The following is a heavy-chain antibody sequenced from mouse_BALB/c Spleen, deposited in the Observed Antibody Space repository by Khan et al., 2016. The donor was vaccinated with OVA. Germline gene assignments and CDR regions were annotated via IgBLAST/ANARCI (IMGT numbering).Heavy chain of an antibody. CDR2: IYPGSGNT. Sequence: VQLQESGPELVKPGASVKISCKASGYTFTDYFINWVRQKPGQGLEWIGWIYPGSGNTKYNETFKGKATLTVDTSSSPAYMQLSSLTSEDTAGYVCARWADPMDYWGQGTSVTVSS. J-gene: IGHJ4*01. CDR3: ARWADPMDY. V-gene: IGHV1-84*02. CDR1: GYTFTDYF. D-gene: IGHD3-3*01.